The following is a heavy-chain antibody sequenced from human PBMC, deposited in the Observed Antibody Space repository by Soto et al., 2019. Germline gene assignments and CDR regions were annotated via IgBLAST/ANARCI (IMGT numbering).Heavy chain of an antibody. D-gene: IGHD3-22*01. Sequence: PSETLSLTCTVSGGSISSGGYYWSWIRQHPGKGLEWIGYIYYIGSTYYNPSLKSRVTISVDTSKNQFSLKLSSVTAADTAVYYCARVGPQNYYDSSGYYFYFDYWGQGTLVTVSS. CDR1: GGSISSGGYY. J-gene: IGHJ4*02. CDR2: IYYIGST. V-gene: IGHV4-31*03. CDR3: ARVGPQNYYDSSGYYFYFDY.